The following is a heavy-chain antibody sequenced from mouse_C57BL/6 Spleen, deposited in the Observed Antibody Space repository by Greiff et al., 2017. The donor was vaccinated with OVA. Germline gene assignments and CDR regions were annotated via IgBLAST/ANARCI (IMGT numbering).Heavy chain of an antibody. J-gene: IGHJ4*01. CDR3: ARTAVVAHYAMDY. CDR2: INPNNGGT. Sequence: VSLRQAGFELVKPGASVKIPSNPTLYTFTDYNMDWVKQSHGKSLEWIGDINPNNGGTIYNQKFKGKATLTVDKSSSTAYMELRSLTSEDTAVYYCARTAVVAHYAMDYWGQGTSVTVSS. D-gene: IGHD1-1*01. CDR1: LYTFTDYN. V-gene: IGHV1-18*01.